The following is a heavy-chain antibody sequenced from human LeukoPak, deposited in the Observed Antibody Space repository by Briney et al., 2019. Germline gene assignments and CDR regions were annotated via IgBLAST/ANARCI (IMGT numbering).Heavy chain of an antibody. CDR1: GFTFSSYA. Sequence: GGSLRLSCSASGFTFSSYAMHWVRQAPGKGLVYVSAISSNGGSTYYADSVKGRFTISRDNSKNTLYLQMSSLRAEDTAVYYCVKGGSNSGSYQILFDYWGQGTLVTVSS. CDR3: VKGGSNSGSYQILFDY. J-gene: IGHJ4*02. D-gene: IGHD1-26*01. CDR2: ISSNGGST. V-gene: IGHV3-64D*06.